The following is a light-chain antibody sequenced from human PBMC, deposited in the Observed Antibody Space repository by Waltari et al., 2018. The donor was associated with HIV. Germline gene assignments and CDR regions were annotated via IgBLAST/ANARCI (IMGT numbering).Light chain of an antibody. J-gene: IGLJ1*01. CDR2: EVS. CDR3: CSYAGSSTAFD. V-gene: IGLV2-23*02. CDR1: SSDVVSYNL. Sequence: QSALTQPASVSGSPGQSITISCTATSSDVVSYNLVSWYQPYPGKVPKLMIYEVSKRASGVSRRFARAKSGNTASPTSSGLQAEDEADYDCCSYAGSSTAFDFGTATKVTVL.